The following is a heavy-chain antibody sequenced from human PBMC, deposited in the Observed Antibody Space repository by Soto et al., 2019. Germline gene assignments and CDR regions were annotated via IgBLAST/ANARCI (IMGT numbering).Heavy chain of an antibody. J-gene: IGHJ4*02. CDR2: ITPTLNIA. D-gene: IGHD1-26*01. CDR1: GGTFSSYT. V-gene: IGHV1-69*01. CDR3: ARGYYSGSNPASVDY. Sequence: QLQLVQSGAEVREPGSSVKVSCKASGGTFSSYTVIWVRQAPGQGLEWMGGITPTLNIAKYAEKFQGRVTIPADESTSTVNMHLRSMRSEHTAVYFCARGYYSGSNPASVDYWGQGTLVAVSS.